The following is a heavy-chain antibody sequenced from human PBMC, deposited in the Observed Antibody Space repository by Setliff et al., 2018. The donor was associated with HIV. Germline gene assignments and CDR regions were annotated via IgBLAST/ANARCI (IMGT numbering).Heavy chain of an antibody. CDR2: IIPSGST. CDR1: GASFSGYY. CDR3: ARRSGWSLDY. D-gene: IGHD6-19*01. V-gene: IGHV4-34*12. Sequence: KTSETLSLTCAVYGASFSGYYWSWIRQPPGKGLKWIGEIIPSGSTNYNPSLKSRVTISVDTSKNQFSLKLSSVTAADTAVYYCARRSGWSLDYWGQGTLVTVSS. J-gene: IGHJ4*02.